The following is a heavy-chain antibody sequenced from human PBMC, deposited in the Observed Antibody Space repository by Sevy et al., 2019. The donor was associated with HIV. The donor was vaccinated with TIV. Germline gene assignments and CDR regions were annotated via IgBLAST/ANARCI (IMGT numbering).Heavy chain of an antibody. V-gene: IGHV3-23*01. J-gene: IGHJ4*02. CDR3: ATIRFEIYCSGGSCYYFDY. CDR1: GFTFSSYA. Sequence: GGSLRLSCAASGFTFSSYAMSWVRQAPGKGPEWVSAISGSGGSTYYADSVKGRFTISRDNSKNTLYLQMNSLRAEDTAVYYCATIRFEIYCSGGSCYYFDYWGQGTLVTVSS. CDR2: ISGSGGST. D-gene: IGHD2-15*01.